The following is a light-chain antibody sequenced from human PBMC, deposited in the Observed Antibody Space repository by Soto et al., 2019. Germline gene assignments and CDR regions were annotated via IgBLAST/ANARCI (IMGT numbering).Light chain of an antibody. CDR3: PSYDSSLSGYV. V-gene: IGLV1-40*01. CDR1: SSNIGAGYD. Sequence: QSVLTQPPSVSGAPGQRVTISCTGSSSNIGAGYDVHWYQQLPGTAPKVLIYGNSNRPSGVPDRFSGSKSGTSASLVIIGLQAEDEADYYCPSYDSSLSGYVFGTGTKVTDL. CDR2: GNS. J-gene: IGLJ1*01.